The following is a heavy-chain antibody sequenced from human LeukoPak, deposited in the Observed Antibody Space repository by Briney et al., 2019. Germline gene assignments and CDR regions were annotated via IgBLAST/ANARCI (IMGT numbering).Heavy chain of an antibody. CDR3: ARSDYIK. J-gene: IGHJ4*02. CDR2: INTDGSNT. D-gene: IGHD3-16*01. V-gene: IGHV3-74*01. CDR1: GFTFSSYW. Sequence: PGGSLRLSCAASGFTFSSYWMHWVRQAPGKGLVCVSRINTDGSNTNYADSVKGRFTISRDNAKNTLYLQLNSLRAEDTAVYYCARSDYIKWGQGTLVTVSS.